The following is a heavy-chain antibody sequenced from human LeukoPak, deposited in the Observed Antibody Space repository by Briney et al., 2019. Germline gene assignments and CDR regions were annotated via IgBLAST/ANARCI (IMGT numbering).Heavy chain of an antibody. J-gene: IGHJ4*02. D-gene: IGHD3-3*01. CDR3: ARELTPGGLEWLLSFDY. V-gene: IGHV1-18*01. CDR1: GYTFTSYG. Sequence: ASVTVSCKASGYTFTSYGISWVRQAPGQGLEWMGWIGAYNGNTNYAQKLQGRVTMTTDTSTSTAYMELRSLRSDDTAVYYCARELTPGGLEWLLSFDYWGQGTLVTVSS. CDR2: IGAYNGNT.